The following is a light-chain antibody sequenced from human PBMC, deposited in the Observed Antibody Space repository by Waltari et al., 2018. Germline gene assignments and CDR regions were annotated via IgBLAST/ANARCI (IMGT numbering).Light chain of an antibody. V-gene: IGKV1-5*03. CDR3: QQYNSYSLLS. Sequence: DIQMTQSPYTLSASVGDRVIISCRASRSISNWLAWYQQRPGKAPKLLVYKSSTLESGVPSRFSGNGSGTEFTLTISSLQPEDFATYYCQQYNSYSLLSFGGGTKVEIK. CDR2: KSS. CDR1: RSISNW. J-gene: IGKJ4*01.